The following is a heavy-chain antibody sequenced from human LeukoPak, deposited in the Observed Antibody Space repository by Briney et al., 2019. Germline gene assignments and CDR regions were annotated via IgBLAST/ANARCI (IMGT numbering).Heavy chain of an antibody. J-gene: IGHJ6*02. Sequence: QAGGSLRLSCAASGFTFRTYWMHWVRQAPGKGLVWVSRINSDGSSTTYADSVKGRFTISRDNTKNTLYLQMNSLRAEDTALYYCARDHYYTMDVWGQGTTVTVSS. CDR1: GFTFRTYW. CDR3: ARDHYYTMDV. CDR2: INSDGSST. V-gene: IGHV3-74*03.